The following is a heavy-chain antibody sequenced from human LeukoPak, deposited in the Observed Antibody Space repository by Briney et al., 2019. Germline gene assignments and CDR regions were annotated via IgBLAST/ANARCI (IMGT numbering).Heavy chain of an antibody. D-gene: IGHD5-24*01. CDR1: GFTFSGYW. V-gene: IGHV3-7*01. Sequence: GGSLRLSCAASGFTFSGYWMTWVRQAPGKGLEWVATIKQDGVGKYYVDSVKGRFLISRDNAKNTLYLQMDSLRAEDTAVYYSAADPEFNYIDPWGQGTLVTVSS. CDR2: IKQDGVGK. J-gene: IGHJ5*02. CDR3: AADPEFNYIDP.